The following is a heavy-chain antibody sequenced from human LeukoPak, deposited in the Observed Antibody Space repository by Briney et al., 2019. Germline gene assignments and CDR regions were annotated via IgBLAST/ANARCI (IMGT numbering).Heavy chain of an antibody. CDR3: AKDRTRGSSPDFEY. D-gene: IGHD6-6*01. Sequence: GGSLRLSCAASGFTLGSYAMSWVRQAPGKGLEWVSCISGGAGSTYYADSVKGRFTISRDNSKNTLSLQMNSLRAEDTAVYYCAKDRTRGSSPDFEYWGQGILVTVSS. CDR1: GFTLGSYA. V-gene: IGHV3-23*01. J-gene: IGHJ4*02. CDR2: ISGGAGST.